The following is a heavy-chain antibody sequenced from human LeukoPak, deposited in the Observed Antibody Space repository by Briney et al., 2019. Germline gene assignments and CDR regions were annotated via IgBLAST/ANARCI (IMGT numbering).Heavy chain of an antibody. CDR2: ISFSGDNS. J-gene: IGHJ3*01. V-gene: IGHV3-23*01. CDR1: GLNFRDAA. Sequence: GGSLILSCAASGLNFRDAAMTGVRQAPGKGLEWVSLISFSGDNSYYADSVKGRFTISRDNSKNTLSLQMNSLRVEDTAIYYRAKDIQLSTWGLGTMVTVSS. D-gene: IGHD5-24*01. CDR3: AKDIQLST.